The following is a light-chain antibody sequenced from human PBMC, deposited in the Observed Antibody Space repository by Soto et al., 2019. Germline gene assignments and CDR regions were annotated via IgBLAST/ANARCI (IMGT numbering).Light chain of an antibody. V-gene: IGLV2-23*01. CDR2: EGS. Sequence: QSALTQPASVSGSPGQSITISCTGTSSDVGPYNYVSWYQHHPGKAPKLLIYEGSKRPSGVSNRFSGSKSGNTASLTISGLQAEDEADYYCCSYAGSSTVVFGGGTKLTVL. CDR1: SSDVGPYNY. J-gene: IGLJ2*01. CDR3: CSYAGSSTVV.